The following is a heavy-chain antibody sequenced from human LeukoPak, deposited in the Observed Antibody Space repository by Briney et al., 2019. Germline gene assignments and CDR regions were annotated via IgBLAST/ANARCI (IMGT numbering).Heavy chain of an antibody. CDR3: ARCGGRYFDY. CDR2: VYYSGST. V-gene: IGHV4-61*01. Sequence: PSGTLSLTCTVSSGSVSSGNYYWSWIRQPPGKGLEWIGYVYYSGSTNYNPSLKSRVTISVDTSKNQFSLKLSSVTAADTAVYYCARCGGRYFDYWGQGTLVTVSS. J-gene: IGHJ4*02. D-gene: IGHD2-21*01. CDR1: SGSVSSGNYY.